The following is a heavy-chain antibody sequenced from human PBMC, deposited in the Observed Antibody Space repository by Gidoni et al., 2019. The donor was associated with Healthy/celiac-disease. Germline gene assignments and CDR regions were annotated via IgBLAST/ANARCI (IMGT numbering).Heavy chain of an antibody. CDR2: ISYDGSNK. J-gene: IGHJ4*02. CDR1: GFTFSSYG. V-gene: IGHV3-30*18. D-gene: IGHD2-21*02. CDR3: AKGESGDYAGAIDY. Sequence: QVQLVESGGGVVQPGRSLRLSCAASGFTFSSYGMPWVRQAPVKGLEWVAVISYDGSNKYYADSVKGRFTISRDNSKNTLYLQMNSLRAEDTAVYYCAKGESGDYAGAIDYWGQGTLVTVSS.